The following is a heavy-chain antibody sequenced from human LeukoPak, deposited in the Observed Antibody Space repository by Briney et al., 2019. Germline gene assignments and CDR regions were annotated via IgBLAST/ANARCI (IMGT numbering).Heavy chain of an antibody. CDR2: IYYSGST. Sequence: SETLSLTCTVSGGSISGGDYYWSWIRQPPGKGLEWIGYIYYSGSTYYNPSLKSRVTVSVDTSKNQFSLKLSSVTAADTAVYYCARVPIFGVVHEPDYWGQGTLVTVSS. CDR1: GGSISGGDYY. V-gene: IGHV4-30-4*01. D-gene: IGHD3-3*01. CDR3: ARVPIFGVVHEPDY. J-gene: IGHJ4*02.